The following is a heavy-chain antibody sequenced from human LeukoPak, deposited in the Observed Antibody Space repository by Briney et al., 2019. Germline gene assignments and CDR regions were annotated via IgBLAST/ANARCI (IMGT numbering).Heavy chain of an antibody. CDR1: GFTFSTYW. CDR2: IKQDGSEK. CDR3: ARDWEYSSSSVY. Sequence: GGSLKLSCAASGFTFSTYWMSWVRQAPGKGLEWVANIKQDGSEKYYVDSVKGRFTISRDNAKNSLYLQMNSLRAEDTAVYYCARDWEYSSSSVYWGQGTLVTVSS. D-gene: IGHD6-6*01. J-gene: IGHJ4*02. V-gene: IGHV3-7*04.